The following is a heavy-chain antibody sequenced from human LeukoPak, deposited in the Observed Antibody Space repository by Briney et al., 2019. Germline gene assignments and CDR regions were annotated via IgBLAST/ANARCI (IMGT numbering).Heavy chain of an antibody. Sequence: ASVKVSCKASGYTFTSYYMHWVRQAPGQGLEWMGIINPSGGSTSYAQKFQGRVTMTRDTSTSTAYMELSSLRSEDTAVYYCAREMATIVKDYYYYGMDVWGQGTTVTVSS. D-gene: IGHD5-24*01. CDR1: GYTFTSYY. CDR3: AREMATIVKDYYYYGMDV. V-gene: IGHV1-46*01. CDR2: INPSGGST. J-gene: IGHJ6*02.